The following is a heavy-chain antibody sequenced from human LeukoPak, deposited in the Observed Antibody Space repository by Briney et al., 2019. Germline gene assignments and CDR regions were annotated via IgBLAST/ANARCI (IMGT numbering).Heavy chain of an antibody. D-gene: IGHD3-22*01. Sequence: PGGSLRLSCAASEFTFSSYGMHWVRQAPGKGLEWVAVIWYDGSNKYYADSVKGRFTISRDNPKNTLYLQMNSLRAEDTAVYYCAKDRVVYYYDSSGIDYWGQGTLVTVSS. V-gene: IGHV3-33*06. CDR3: AKDRVVYYYDSSGIDY. J-gene: IGHJ4*02. CDR1: EFTFSSYG. CDR2: IWYDGSNK.